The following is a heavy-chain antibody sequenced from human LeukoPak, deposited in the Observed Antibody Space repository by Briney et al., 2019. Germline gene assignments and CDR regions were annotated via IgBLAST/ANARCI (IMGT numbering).Heavy chain of an antibody. CDR2: LSGSGAGT. CDR3: AKAELGVDTFFDY. CDR1: GFTFSDYA. D-gene: IGHD3-3*01. J-gene: IGHJ4*02. V-gene: IGHV3-23*01. Sequence: GGSLRLSCAASGFTFSDYALGWVRQAPGRGLEWVATLSGSGAGTYYSDSVQGRFTISRDNSKRTLFLQMNSLRAEGTAFYYCAKAELGVDTFFDYWGQGTLITVSS.